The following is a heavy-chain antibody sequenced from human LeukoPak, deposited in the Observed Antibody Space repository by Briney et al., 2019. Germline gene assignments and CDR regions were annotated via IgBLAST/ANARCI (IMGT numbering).Heavy chain of an antibody. V-gene: IGHV3-23*01. CDR1: EFTFSSYA. D-gene: IGHD4-23*01. Sequence: GGSLRLSCAASEFTFSSYAMSWVRQAPGKGLEWVSAISGSGGSTYYADSVKGRFTISRDNSKNTLYLQMNSLRAEDTAVYYCAKVLRLATVVTNGAFDIWGQGTMVAVSS. J-gene: IGHJ3*02. CDR2: ISGSGGST. CDR3: AKVLRLATVVTNGAFDI.